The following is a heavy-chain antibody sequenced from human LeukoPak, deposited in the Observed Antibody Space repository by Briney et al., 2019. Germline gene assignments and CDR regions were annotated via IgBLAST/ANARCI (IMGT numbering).Heavy chain of an antibody. CDR1: GFSFGSYG. CDR2: IWYDGSNK. D-gene: IGHD3-22*01. J-gene: IGHJ4*02. V-gene: IGHV3-33*01. Sequence: GGSLRLSCAASGFSFGSYGMHWVRQAPGKGLEWVAVIWYDGSNKYYADSVKGRFTISRDNSKNTLYLQMNSLRAEDTAVYYCARDLGSNSSGCHWGQGTLVTVSS. CDR3: ARDLGSNSSGCH.